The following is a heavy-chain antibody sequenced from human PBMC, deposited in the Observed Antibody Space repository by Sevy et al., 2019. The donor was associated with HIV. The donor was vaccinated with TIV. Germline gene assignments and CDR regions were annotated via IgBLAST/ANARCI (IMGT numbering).Heavy chain of an antibody. CDR1: AFTFSDYY. CDR2: ISSSGSTI. D-gene: IGHD3-10*01. Sequence: GGSLRLSCAASAFTFSDYYMSWIRQAPGKGLEWVSYISSSGSTIYYADSVKGRFTISRNNAKNSLYLQMNSLRAEDTAVYYCARDLEVRGVAFDYWGQGTLVTVSS. J-gene: IGHJ4*02. CDR3: ARDLEVRGVAFDY. V-gene: IGHV3-11*04.